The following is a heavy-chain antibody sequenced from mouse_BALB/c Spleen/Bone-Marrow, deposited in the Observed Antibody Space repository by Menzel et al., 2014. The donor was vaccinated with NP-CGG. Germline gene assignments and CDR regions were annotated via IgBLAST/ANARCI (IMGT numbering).Heavy chain of an antibody. CDR2: IRNKANGYTK. D-gene: IGHD2-1*01. CDR3: ARDYLYYFDY. CDR1: GFTFTDHY. Sequence: EVKVVESGGGLVQPGGFLRLSCATSGFTFTDHYMSWVRQPPGKALEWLGFIRNKANGYTKEYSASVKGRFTISRDNSQSIVYLQMNTLRAEDSATYYCARDYLYYFDYWGQGTTLTVSS. V-gene: IGHV7-3*02. J-gene: IGHJ2*01.